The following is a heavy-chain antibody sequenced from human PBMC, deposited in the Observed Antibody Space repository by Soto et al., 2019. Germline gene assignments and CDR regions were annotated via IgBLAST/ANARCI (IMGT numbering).Heavy chain of an antibody. CDR3: ARSQGSSTTLEIYYYYYYYGMDV. D-gene: IGHD2-2*01. J-gene: IGHJ6*02. Sequence: QVQLVQSGAEVKKPGSSVKVSCKASGGTFSSYAISWVRQAPGQGLEWMGGIIPISETTNYAQKFQGRVTITADESKSTAYMELSSLRSEDTAVDYRARSQGSSTTLEIYYYYYYYGMDVWGQGTTVTVSS. CDR2: IIPISETT. V-gene: IGHV1-69*01. CDR1: GGTFSSYA.